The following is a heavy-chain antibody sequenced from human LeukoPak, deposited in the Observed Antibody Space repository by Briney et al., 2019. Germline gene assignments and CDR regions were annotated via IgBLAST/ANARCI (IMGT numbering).Heavy chain of an antibody. V-gene: IGHV4-59*01. D-gene: IGHD3-3*01. Sequence: SETLSLTCTVSGGSISSYYWSWIRQPPGKGLEWIGYIHYSGSTNYNPSLKSRVTISVDTSRNQFSLKLSSVTAADTAVYYCARGSPVGIMIFGVGFFDHWGQGTLVTVSS. CDR1: GGSISSYY. CDR3: ARGSPVGIMIFGVGFFDH. CDR2: IHYSGST. J-gene: IGHJ4*02.